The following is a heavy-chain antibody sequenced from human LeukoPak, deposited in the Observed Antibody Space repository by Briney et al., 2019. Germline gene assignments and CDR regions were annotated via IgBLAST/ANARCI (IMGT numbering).Heavy chain of an antibody. J-gene: IGHJ4*02. Sequence: GGSLRLSCAASGFTFSSSWMSWVRQAPGKGLEWVANINEDGSAKYYVDPVKGRFTISRDNAKRSLDLQVNSLRAEDTAVYYRTRSRRDGNDYWGQGTLVTVSS. D-gene: IGHD5-24*01. CDR3: TRSRRDGNDY. CDR1: GFTFSSSW. CDR2: INEDGSAK. V-gene: IGHV3-7*01.